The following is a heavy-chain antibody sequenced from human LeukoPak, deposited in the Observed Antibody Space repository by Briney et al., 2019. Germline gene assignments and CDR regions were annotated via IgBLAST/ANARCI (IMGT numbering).Heavy chain of an antibody. CDR2: INYSGST. J-gene: IGHJ4*02. CDR1: GGXVSSTTYY. CDR3: ARYVVYGSGKYYFDY. Sequence: SETLSLTYTVSGGXVSSTTYYWSWIRQPPGKGLEWIASINYSGSTYYDPSLKSRVTISVDTSENQFSLKLSSVTAADTAVYYCARYVVYGSGKYYFDYWGQGTLVTVSS. D-gene: IGHD3-10*01. V-gene: IGHV4-39*01.